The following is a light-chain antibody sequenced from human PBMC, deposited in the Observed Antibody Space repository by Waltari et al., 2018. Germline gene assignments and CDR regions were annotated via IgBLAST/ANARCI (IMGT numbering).Light chain of an antibody. CDR3: QHYVRLPAT. Sequence: EIVLTQSPGTLSLSPGERATLSCRAIQSVGRTLAWYQQKRGQAPRLIIYGASTRATGIPDRFSGSGSGTDFSLTISRLEPEDFAVYYCQHYVRLPATFGQGTKVEIK. J-gene: IGKJ1*01. CDR2: GAS. V-gene: IGKV3-20*01. CDR1: QSVGRT.